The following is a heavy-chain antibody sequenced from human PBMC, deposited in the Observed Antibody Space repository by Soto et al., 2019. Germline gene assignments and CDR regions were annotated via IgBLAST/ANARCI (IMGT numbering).Heavy chain of an antibody. V-gene: IGHV1-8*01. CDR2: MNPNSGNT. D-gene: IGHD5-12*01. CDR1: GYTFTSYD. J-gene: IGHJ4*02. CDR3: ARGLATIFKDY. Sequence: ASVKVSCKASGYTFTSYDTNWVRQATGQGLEWMGWMNPNSGNTGYAQKFQGRVTMTMNTSISTAYMELSSLRSEDTAVYYCARGLATIFKDYWGQGTLVTVSS.